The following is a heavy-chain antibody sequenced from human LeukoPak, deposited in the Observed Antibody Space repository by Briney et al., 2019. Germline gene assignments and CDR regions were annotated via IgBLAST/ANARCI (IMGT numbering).Heavy chain of an antibody. V-gene: IGHV3-21*01. CDR2: ISSSSSYI. CDR3: ARELEGRPRVGYFDY. CDR1: GFTFSSYS. Sequence: PGGSLRLSCAASGFTFSSYSMNWVRQAPGKGLEWVSSISSSSSYIYYADSVKGRFTISRDYAKNSLYLQMNSLRAEDTAVYYCARELEGRPRVGYFDYWGQGTLVTVSS. D-gene: IGHD1-1*01. J-gene: IGHJ4*02.